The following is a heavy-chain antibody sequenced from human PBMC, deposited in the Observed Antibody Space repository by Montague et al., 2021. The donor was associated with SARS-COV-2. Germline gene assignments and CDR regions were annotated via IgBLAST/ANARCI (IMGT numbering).Heavy chain of an antibody. CDR2: IYWDDDG. CDR3: ARTWAYGSVCYGVDH. CDR1: GFSLSTDGMG. V-gene: IGHV2-5*02. J-gene: IGHJ5*02. D-gene: IGHD3-10*01. Sequence: PALVKPTQTLTLTCTFSGFSLSTDGMGVGWIRQPPGRALEWLALIYWDDDGRYSPSLRSRLTITKDTSKNQVVLTMTNMDPVDTATYYCARTWAYGSVCYGVDHWGQGTLVTVSS.